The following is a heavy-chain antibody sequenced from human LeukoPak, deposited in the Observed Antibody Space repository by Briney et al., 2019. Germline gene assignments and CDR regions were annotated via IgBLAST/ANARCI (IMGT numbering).Heavy chain of an antibody. CDR2: IYYSGST. CDR1: GGSISGSSYY. J-gene: IGHJ5*02. Sequence: PSETLSLTCTVSGGSISGSSYYWGWIRQPPGKGLEWIGSIYYSGSTYYSPSLKSRVTISVNTSKNQFSLKLSSVTAADTAVYYCLRTGSSGYYNWFDPWGQGTLVTVSS. D-gene: IGHD3-22*01. V-gene: IGHV4-39*01. CDR3: LRTGSSGYYNWFDP.